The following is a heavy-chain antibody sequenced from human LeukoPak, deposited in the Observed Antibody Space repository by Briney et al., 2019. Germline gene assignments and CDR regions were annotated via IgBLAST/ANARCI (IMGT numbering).Heavy chain of an antibody. CDR3: ARDPTPFPYDYLRFDP. D-gene: IGHD2/OR15-2a*01. CDR1: GFTFSSYA. V-gene: IGHV3-23*01. J-gene: IGHJ5*02. Sequence: GGSLRLSCAASGFTFSSYAMSWVRQAPGKGLEWVSAISGSGGSTYYADSVKGRFTISRDNSKNTLYLQMNSLRAEDTAVYYCARDPTPFPYDYLRFDPWGQGTLVTVSS. CDR2: ISGSGGST.